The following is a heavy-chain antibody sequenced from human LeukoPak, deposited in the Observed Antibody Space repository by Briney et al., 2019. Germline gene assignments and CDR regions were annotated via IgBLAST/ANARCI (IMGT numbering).Heavy chain of an antibody. CDR3: ASPEGIAVAEYAFDI. CDR2: ISAYNGNT. D-gene: IGHD6-19*01. Sequence: GASVKVSCKASGYTFTSYGISWVRQAPGQGLEWMGWISAYNGNTNYAQKFQGRVTMTEDTSTDTAYMELSSLRSEDTAVYYCASPEGIAVAEYAFDIWGQGTMVTVSS. V-gene: IGHV1-18*01. CDR1: GYTFTSYG. J-gene: IGHJ3*02.